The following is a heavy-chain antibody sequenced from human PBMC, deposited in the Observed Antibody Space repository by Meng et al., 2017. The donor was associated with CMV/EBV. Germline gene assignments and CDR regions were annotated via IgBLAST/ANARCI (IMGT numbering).Heavy chain of an antibody. Sequence: GESLKISCAASGCTFSDYDMSWIRQAPGKGLEWVSYISSSGSTIYYADSVKGRFTISRDNAKNSLYLQMNSLRAEDTAVYYCAREAYGTRSGYWGQGTLVTVSS. D-gene: IGHD3-3*01. V-gene: IGHV3-11*01. CDR2: ISSSGSTI. J-gene: IGHJ4*02. CDR3: AREAYGTRSGY. CDR1: GCTFSDYD.